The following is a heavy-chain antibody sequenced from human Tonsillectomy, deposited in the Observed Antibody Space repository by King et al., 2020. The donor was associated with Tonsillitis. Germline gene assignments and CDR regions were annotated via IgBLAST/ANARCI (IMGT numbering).Heavy chain of an antibody. J-gene: IGHJ3*01. D-gene: IGHD6-13*01. CDR3: ARTLSIAAAGTVFAFDL. CDR2: IYYSGST. V-gene: IGHV4-31*03. CDR1: GGSISSGGYY. Sequence: VQLQESGPGLVKPSQTLSLTCTVSGGSISSGGYYWSWLRQHPGKGLEWIGYIYYSGSTYYNPSLKSRVTISVDTSKNQSSLKLSSVTAADTAVYYCARTLSIAAAGTVFAFDLWGQGTMVTVSS.